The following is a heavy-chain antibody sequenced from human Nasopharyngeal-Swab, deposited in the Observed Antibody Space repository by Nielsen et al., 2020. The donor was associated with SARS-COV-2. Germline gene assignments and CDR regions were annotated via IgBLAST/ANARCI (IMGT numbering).Heavy chain of an antibody. Sequence: GESLKISCAASGFTFSNYAIHWVRQASGKGLEWVGRIRSKGNNYATAYAASVKGRFIIFRDDPTNTAYLQMNSLKTEDTAVYYCTRCGGGCYSGRDYWGQGTLVTVSS. CDR2: IRSKGNNYAT. CDR1: GFTFSNYA. V-gene: IGHV3-73*01. CDR3: TRCGGGCYSGRDY. D-gene: IGHD2-21*02. J-gene: IGHJ4*02.